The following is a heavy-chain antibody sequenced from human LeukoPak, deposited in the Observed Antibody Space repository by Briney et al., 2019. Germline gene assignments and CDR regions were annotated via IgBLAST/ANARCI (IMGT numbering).Heavy chain of an antibody. CDR1: GXTVTNAW. D-gene: IGHD3-10*01. Sequence: GGSLRLSCAASGXTVTNAWMTWVRQAPGKGLEWVGLIRSKTDGGTADYAAPVKDRFTISMDDSKNTLYLQMKSLKTEDTAVYYCAKDRGYYGSGSYFYFDYWGQGTLVTVSS. J-gene: IGHJ4*02. CDR2: IRSKTDGGTA. CDR3: AKDRGYYGSGSYFYFDY. V-gene: IGHV3-15*01.